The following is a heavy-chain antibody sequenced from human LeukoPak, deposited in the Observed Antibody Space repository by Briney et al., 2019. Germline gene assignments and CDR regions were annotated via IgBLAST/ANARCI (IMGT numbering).Heavy chain of an antibody. V-gene: IGHV4-39*01. Sequence: PSETLSLTCAVSGGSISSNSYYWGWIRQPPGKGLEWIGSIYYSGSTYYNPSLKSRVTISVDTSKNQFSLKLSSVTAADTAVYYCALIAARDSRGVYWGQGTLVTVSS. CDR2: IYYSGST. CDR3: ALIAARDSRGVY. D-gene: IGHD6-6*01. CDR1: GGSISSNSYY. J-gene: IGHJ4*02.